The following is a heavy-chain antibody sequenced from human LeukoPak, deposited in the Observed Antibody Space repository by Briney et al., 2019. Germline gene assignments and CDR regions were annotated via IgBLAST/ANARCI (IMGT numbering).Heavy chain of an antibody. CDR2: IYHSGST. Sequence: SETLSLTCAVSGGSISSGGYSWSWIRQPPGKGLEWIGYIYHSGSTYYNPSLKSRVTISVDRSKNQFSLKLSSVTAADTAVYYCASSMVRGVIPPFYYYYGMDVWGQGTTVTVSS. CDR3: ASSMVRGVIPPFYYYYGMDV. D-gene: IGHD3-10*01. J-gene: IGHJ6*02. CDR1: GGSISSGGYS. V-gene: IGHV4-30-2*01.